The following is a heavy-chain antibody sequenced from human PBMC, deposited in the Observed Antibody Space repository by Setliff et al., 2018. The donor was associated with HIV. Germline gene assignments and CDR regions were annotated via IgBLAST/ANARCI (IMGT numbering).Heavy chain of an antibody. Sequence: PGGSLRLSCAASGFTFGRHWMSWVRQAPGKGLEWVANIKQDESERFYVDPVRGRFTISRDNAKSTVYLQMNSLRVEDTAVYYCARELGPIYYFHYMDVWGKGTTVTVSS. V-gene: IGHV3-7*01. D-gene: IGHD7-27*01. CDR2: IKQDESER. CDR3: ARELGPIYYFHYMDV. J-gene: IGHJ6*03. CDR1: GFTFGRHW.